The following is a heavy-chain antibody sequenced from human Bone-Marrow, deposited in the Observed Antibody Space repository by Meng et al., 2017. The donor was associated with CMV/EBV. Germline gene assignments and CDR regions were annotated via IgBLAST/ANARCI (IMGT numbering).Heavy chain of an antibody. CDR2: INPNSGGT. CDR1: GYTFTGYY. CDR3: ARESEWVGAFDI. J-gene: IGHJ3*02. Sequence: ASVKVSCKASGYTFTGYYMHWVRQAPGQGLEWMGWINPNSGGTNYAQKFQGRVTMTRDTPISTAYMELSRLRSDDTAVYYCARESEWVGAFDIWGQGTMVTVSS. V-gene: IGHV1-2*02. D-gene: IGHD3-3*01.